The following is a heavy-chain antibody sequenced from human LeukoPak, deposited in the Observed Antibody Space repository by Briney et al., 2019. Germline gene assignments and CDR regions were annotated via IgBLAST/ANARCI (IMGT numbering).Heavy chain of an antibody. D-gene: IGHD6-19*01. V-gene: IGHV3-23*01. CDR3: ATNSGGWSYYYFNY. J-gene: IGHJ4*02. Sequence: PGGSLRLSCAASGFTLSSYVMSWVRQAPGKGLGWVSAISDGGGSTYYADSVKGRFTISRDNSKNTLYLQVNSLRAEDTAVYYCATNSGGWSYYYFNYWGQGTLVTVSS. CDR2: ISDGGGST. CDR1: GFTLSSYV.